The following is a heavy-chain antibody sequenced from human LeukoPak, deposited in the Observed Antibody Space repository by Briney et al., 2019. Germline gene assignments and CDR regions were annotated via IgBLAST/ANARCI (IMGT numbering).Heavy chain of an antibody. V-gene: IGHV3-23*01. CDR3: AKGSSSWYGDAFDI. J-gene: IGHJ3*02. CDR2: ISGSGDST. D-gene: IGHD6-13*01. CDR1: GFSFSSYA. Sequence: PGGSLRLSCAASGFSFSSYAMSWVRQAPGKGLEWVSNISGSGDSTYYADSVKGRFTISRDNSKSTLYLQMNSLRAEDTAVYYCAKGSSSWYGDAFDIWGQGTMVTVSS.